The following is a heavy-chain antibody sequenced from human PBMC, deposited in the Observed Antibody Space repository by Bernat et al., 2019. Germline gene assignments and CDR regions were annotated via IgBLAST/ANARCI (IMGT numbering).Heavy chain of an antibody. Sequence: QVQLVESGGGVVQPGRSLRLSCAASGFTFSSYGMHWVRQAPGKGLEWVAVISYDGSNKYYADSVKGRFTIPRDNSKNTLYLQMNSLRAEDTAVYYCAKDSVGATVYWGQGTLVTVSS. CDR1: GFTFSSYG. D-gene: IGHD1-26*01. CDR3: AKDSVGATVY. J-gene: IGHJ4*02. CDR2: ISYDGSNK. V-gene: IGHV3-30*18.